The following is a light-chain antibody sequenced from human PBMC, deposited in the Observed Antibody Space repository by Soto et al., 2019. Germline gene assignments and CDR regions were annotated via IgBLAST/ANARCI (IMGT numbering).Light chain of an antibody. CDR2: DAS. J-gene: IGKJ1*01. Sequence: IQMTQSPSTLSASVGDRVTITCRASQSISSWLAWYQQKPGKAPKLLIYDASSLESGVPSRFSGSGSGTEFTLTISSLQPEDFATYYCQPSYSTPLTFGQGTRWIS. CDR3: QPSYSTPLT. V-gene: IGKV1-5*01. CDR1: QSISSW.